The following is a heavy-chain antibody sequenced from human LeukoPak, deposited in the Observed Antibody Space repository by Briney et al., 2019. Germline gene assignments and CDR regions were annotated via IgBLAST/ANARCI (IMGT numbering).Heavy chain of an antibody. D-gene: IGHD3-3*01. J-gene: IGHJ4*02. CDR1: GGSISSGGYY. CDR3: ASLRPQPYYDFWSGYYDVGYFDY. V-gene: IGHV4-31*03. CDR2: IYYSGST. Sequence: PSQTLSLTCTVSGGSISSGGYYWSWIRQHPGKGLEWIGYIYYSGSTYYNPSLKSRVTISVDTSKNQFSLKLSSVTAADTAVYYCASLRPQPYYDFWSGYYDVGYFDYWGQGTLVTVSS.